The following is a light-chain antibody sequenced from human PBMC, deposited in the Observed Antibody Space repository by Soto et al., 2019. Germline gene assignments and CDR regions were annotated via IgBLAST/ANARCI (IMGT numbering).Light chain of an antibody. V-gene: IGLV2-14*03. Sequence: QSALTQPASVSGSPGQSITISCTGTSSDIGASNYVSWYQQHPGQAPKLMISDVNNRPSGISDRFSAYKSGNTASLTISGLQAEDEADDYCYSWNSNSDTNYVFRTGTKLTV. CDR1: SSDIGASNY. CDR2: DVN. J-gene: IGLJ1*01. CDR3: YSWNSNSDTNYV.